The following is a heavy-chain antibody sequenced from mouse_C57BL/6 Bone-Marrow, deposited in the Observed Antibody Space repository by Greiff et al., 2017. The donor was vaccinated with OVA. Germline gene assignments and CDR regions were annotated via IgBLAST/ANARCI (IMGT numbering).Heavy chain of an antibody. Sequence: VQLQQSGPELVKPGASVKMSCKASGYTFTDYNMHWVKQSHGKSLEWIGYINPNNGGTSYNQKFKGKATLTVNKSSSTAYMELRSLTSEDSAVYYCSRELRRNFDYWGQGTTLTVSS. CDR3: SRELRRNFDY. CDR2: INPNNGGT. CDR1: GYTFTDYN. D-gene: IGHD2-4*01. J-gene: IGHJ2*01. V-gene: IGHV1-22*01.